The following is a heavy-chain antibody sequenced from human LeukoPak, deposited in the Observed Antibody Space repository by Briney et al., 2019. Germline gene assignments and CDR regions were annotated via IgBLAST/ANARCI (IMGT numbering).Heavy chain of an antibody. CDR3: ARDSRDGYNA. CDR1: GFTFSSYS. CDR2: ISSSSSYI. V-gene: IGHV3-21*01. Sequence: PGGSLRLSCAASGFTFSSYSMTWVRQAPGKGLEWVSSISSSSSYIYYADSVKGRFTISRDNAKNSLYLQMNSLRAEDTAVYYCARDSRDGYNAWGQGTLVTVSS. J-gene: IGHJ4*02. D-gene: IGHD5-24*01.